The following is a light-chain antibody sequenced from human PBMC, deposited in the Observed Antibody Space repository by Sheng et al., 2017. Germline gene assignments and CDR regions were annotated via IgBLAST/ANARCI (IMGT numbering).Light chain of an antibody. V-gene: IGKV3-20*01. Sequence: EIVLTQSPGTLSLSPGERATLSCRASQSVSNSQLAWYQQKPGQAPRLLIFGASSRATGIPARISGSGSGTDFTLTISRLEPEDFAVYYCQHYNTWPYTFGQGTKLEIK. J-gene: IGKJ2*01. CDR3: QHYNTWPYT. CDR1: QSVSNSQ. CDR2: GAS.